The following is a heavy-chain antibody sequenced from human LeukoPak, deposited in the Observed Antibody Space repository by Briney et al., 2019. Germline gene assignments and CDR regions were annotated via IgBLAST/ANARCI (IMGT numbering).Heavy chain of an antibody. Sequence: SETLSLTCTISGYSITSGYYWGWIRQPPGKGLEWIGSIYHSGSSYYNPSLKSRVTISVDTSKNHFSLKLTSVTAADTAVYYCARDRGIDAFDIWGQGTMVTVSS. CDR1: GYSITSGYY. D-gene: IGHD3-10*01. V-gene: IGHV4-38-2*02. CDR3: ARDRGIDAFDI. CDR2: IYHSGSS. J-gene: IGHJ3*02.